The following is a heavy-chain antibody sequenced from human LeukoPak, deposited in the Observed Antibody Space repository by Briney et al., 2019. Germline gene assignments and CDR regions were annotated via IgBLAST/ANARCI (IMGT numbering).Heavy chain of an antibody. J-gene: IGHJ5*02. CDR3: ARRPYQGIAAARDEWFDP. CDR1: GFTFSSYSMN. V-gene: IGHV4-39*01. D-gene: IGHD6-13*01. CDR2: IYYSGST. Sequence: GSLRLSCAASGFTFSSYSMNRVRQPPGKGLEWIGSIYYSGSTYYNPSLKSRVTISVDTSKNQFSLKLSSVTAADTAVYYCARRPYQGIAAARDEWFDPWGQGTLVTVSS.